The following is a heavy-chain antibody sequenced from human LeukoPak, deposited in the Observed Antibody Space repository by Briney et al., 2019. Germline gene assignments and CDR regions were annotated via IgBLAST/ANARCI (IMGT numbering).Heavy chain of an antibody. CDR3: AKDKGYHDY. D-gene: IGHD2-15*01. V-gene: IGHV3-30*18. J-gene: IGHJ4*02. Sequence: AGGSLRLSCAASGFTFSSYGMHWVRQAPGKGLEWVAVISYDGSNKYYADSVKGRFTISRDNSKNTLYLQMNSLRAEDTAVYYCAKDKGYHDYWGQGTLVTASS. CDR1: GFTFSSYG. CDR2: ISYDGSNK.